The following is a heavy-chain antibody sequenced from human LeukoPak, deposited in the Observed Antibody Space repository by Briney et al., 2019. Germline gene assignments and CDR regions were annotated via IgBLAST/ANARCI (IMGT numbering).Heavy chain of an antibody. V-gene: IGHV1-46*01. CDR2: INPSGGST. D-gene: IGHD5-24*01. J-gene: IGHJ4*02. Sequence: ASVKVSCKASGGTFSSYAISWVRQAPGQGLEWMGIINPSGGSTSYAQKFQGRVTMTRDTSTSTVYMELSSLRSEDTAVYYCARWLQRRGSDYWGQGTLVTVSS. CDR1: GGTFSSYA. CDR3: ARWLQRRGSDY.